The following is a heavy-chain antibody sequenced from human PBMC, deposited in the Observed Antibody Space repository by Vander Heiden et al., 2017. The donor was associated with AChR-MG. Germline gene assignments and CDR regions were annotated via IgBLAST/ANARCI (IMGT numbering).Heavy chain of an antibody. D-gene: IGHD1-1*01. CDR3: AKDYGVGYNGYYFDY. V-gene: IGHV3-9*01. J-gene: IGHJ4*02. Sequence: EVQLVESGGGLVQPGRSLSLSCAASGVTFDDYAMHWVRQAPGKGLEWVSGISWNSGSIGYADSVKGRFTISRDNAKNSLYLQMNSLRAEDTALYYCAKDYGVGYNGYYFDYWGQGTLVTVSS. CDR1: GVTFDDYA. CDR2: ISWNSGSI.